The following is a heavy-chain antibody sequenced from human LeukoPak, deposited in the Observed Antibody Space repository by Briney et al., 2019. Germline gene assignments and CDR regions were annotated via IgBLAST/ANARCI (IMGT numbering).Heavy chain of an antibody. CDR1: GGSFSGYY. Sequence: SETLSLTCAVYGGSFSGYYWSWIRQPPGKGLEWIGEINHSGSTNNNPSLKSRVTISVDTSKNQCSLKLSSVTAADTAVYYCARGRYSGYDIGWFAPWGQGTLVTVSS. D-gene: IGHD5-12*01. CDR2: INHSGST. J-gene: IGHJ5*02. V-gene: IGHV4-34*01. CDR3: ARGRYSGYDIGWFAP.